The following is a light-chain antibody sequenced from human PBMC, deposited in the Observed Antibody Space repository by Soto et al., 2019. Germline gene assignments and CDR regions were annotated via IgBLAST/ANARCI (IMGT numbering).Light chain of an antibody. Sequence: DSQMTQSPSCLSASVGERVIMTCRASQTIYTHLNWYQQKPGKAPKLLISATSFLQSGVPSRFSGSGSGTDFSLTVDSLQPEDTATYYCQQYDNLPLTFGGGTKVDIK. CDR3: QQYDNLPLT. CDR2: ATS. V-gene: IGKV1-33*01. CDR1: QTIYTH. J-gene: IGKJ4*01.